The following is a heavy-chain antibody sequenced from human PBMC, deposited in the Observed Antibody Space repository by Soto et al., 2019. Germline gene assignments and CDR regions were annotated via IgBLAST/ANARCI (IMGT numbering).Heavy chain of an antibody. J-gene: IGHJ6*02. V-gene: IGHV1-18*04. CDR1: GYTFTSYG. CDR3: AILGGSHPPYYYGMDV. D-gene: IGHD1-26*01. Sequence: GASVKVSCKSSGYTFTSYGISWVRQAPGQGLEWMGWISAYNGNTNYAQKLQGRVTMTTDTATSTAYMELRSLRSDDTAVYYCAILGGSHPPYYYGMDVWGQGTTVTVSS. CDR2: ISAYNGNT.